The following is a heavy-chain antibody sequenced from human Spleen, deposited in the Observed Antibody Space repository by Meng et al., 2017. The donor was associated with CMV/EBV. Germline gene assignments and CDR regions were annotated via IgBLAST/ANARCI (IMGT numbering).Heavy chain of an antibody. CDR2: ISYDGSNK. J-gene: IGHJ6*02. CDR3: ARDRWELPNYYGMDV. Sequence: GESLKISCAASGFTFSSYAMHWVRQAPGKGLEWVAVISYDGSNKYYADSVKGRFTISRDNSKNTLYLQMNSLRAEDTAVYYCARDRWELPNYYGMDVWGQGTTVTV. D-gene: IGHD1-26*01. CDR1: GFTFSSYA. V-gene: IGHV3-30*04.